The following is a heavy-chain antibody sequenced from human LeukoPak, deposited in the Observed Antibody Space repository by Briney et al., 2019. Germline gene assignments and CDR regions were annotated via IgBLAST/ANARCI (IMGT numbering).Heavy chain of an antibody. V-gene: IGHV1-58*01. CDR2: IVVGSGNT. CDR3: AAGYCSGGGCYPYYYYGMDV. J-gene: IGHJ6*02. CDR1: GFTFTSSA. D-gene: IGHD2-15*01. Sequence: SVKVSCTASGFTFTSSAVQWVRQARGQRLEWIGWIVVGSGNTNYAQKLQERVTITRDMSTSTAYMELSSLRSEDTAVYYCAAGYCSGGGCYPYYYYGMDVWGQGTTVTVSS.